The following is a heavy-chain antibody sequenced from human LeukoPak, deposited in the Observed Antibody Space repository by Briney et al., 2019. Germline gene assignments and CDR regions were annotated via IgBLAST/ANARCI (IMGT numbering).Heavy chain of an antibody. CDR3: ARDRYYYDSSGYYYGWFDP. D-gene: IGHD3-22*01. J-gene: IGHJ5*02. CDR1: GGSISSYY. CDR2: IYYSGTT. Sequence: SETLSLTCTVSGGSISSYYWNWIRQPPGKGLEWIGYIYYSGTTNYNPSLKSRVTMSADTSKNLFSLKLSSVTAADTAVYYCARDRYYYDSSGYYYGWFDPWGQGTLVTVSS. V-gene: IGHV4-59*12.